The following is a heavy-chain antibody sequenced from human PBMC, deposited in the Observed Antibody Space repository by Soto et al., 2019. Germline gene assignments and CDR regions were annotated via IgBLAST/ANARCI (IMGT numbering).Heavy chain of an antibody. CDR3: ARDGVGTTTYFGYFDY. CDR1: AVTFTGFG. Sequence: GGSLRLSCAASAVTFTGFGMHWVRQAPGKGLEWVAVIRFDGSNTYCADSVKGRFTISRDNLKNMLYLQMNSLRAEDTAIYYCARDGVGTTTYFGYFDYWGLGTLVTVSS. V-gene: IGHV3-33*01. CDR2: IRFDGSNT. J-gene: IGHJ4*02. D-gene: IGHD1-26*01.